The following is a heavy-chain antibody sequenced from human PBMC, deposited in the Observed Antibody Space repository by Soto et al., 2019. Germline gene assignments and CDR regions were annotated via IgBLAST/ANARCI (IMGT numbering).Heavy chain of an antibody. V-gene: IGHV4-31*03. CDR3: AKSRGNYYGSGSYYLYYYYYYYMDV. D-gene: IGHD3-10*01. CDR2: IYYSGST. Sequence: QVQLQESGPGLVKPSQTLSLTCTVSGGSISSGGYYWSWIRQHPGKGLEWIGYIYYSGSTYYKPSLKSRVTIAVATSKNKVSLKLSSVTAADTAVYYCAKSRGNYYGSGSYYLYYYYYYYMDVWGKGTTVTVSS. CDR1: GGSISSGGYY. J-gene: IGHJ6*03.